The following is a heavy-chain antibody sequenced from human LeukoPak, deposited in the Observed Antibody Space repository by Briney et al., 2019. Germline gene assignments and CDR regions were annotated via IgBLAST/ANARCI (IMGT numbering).Heavy chain of an antibody. CDR1: GFTFSSYG. CDR3: AKDKPMQQLAEYFQH. J-gene: IGHJ1*01. Sequence: RGSLRLSCAASGFTFSSYGMHWVRQAPGKGLGWVAFIRYDGSNKYYADSVKGRFTTSRDNSKNTLYLQMNSLRAEDTAVYYCAKDKPMQQLAEYFQHWGQGTLVTVSS. V-gene: IGHV3-30*02. CDR2: IRYDGSNK. D-gene: IGHD6-13*01.